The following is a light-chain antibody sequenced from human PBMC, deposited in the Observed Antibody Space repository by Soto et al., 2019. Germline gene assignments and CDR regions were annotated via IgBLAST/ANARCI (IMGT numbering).Light chain of an antibody. CDR1: HSVSSTY. J-gene: IGKJ2*01. V-gene: IGKV3-20*01. CDR2: GAS. CDR3: QQYGSSPPYT. Sequence: EIVLTQSPGTLSLSPGERATVSCRASHSVSSTYLAWYQEKPGQAPRLLIYGASSRATGIPDRFSASGSGTDFTLTITRLEPEDFAVYYCQQYGSSPPYTFGQGTKLRSN.